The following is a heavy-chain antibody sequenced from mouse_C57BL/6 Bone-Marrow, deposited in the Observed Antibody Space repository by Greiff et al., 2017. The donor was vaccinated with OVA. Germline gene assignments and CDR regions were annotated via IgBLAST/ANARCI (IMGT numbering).Heavy chain of an antibody. CDR2: IDPEDGET. V-gene: IGHV14-2*01. CDR3: TRDVYGSSYAWFAY. D-gene: IGHD1-1*01. Sequence: VQLQQSGAELVKPGASVKLSCTASGFNIKDYYMHWVKQRTEQGLEWIGRIDPEDGETKYAPKFKGKATITADTSSNTAYLQLSSLTSEDTAFDYCTRDVYGSSYAWFAYWGQGTLVTVSA. CDR1: GFNIKDYY. J-gene: IGHJ3*01.